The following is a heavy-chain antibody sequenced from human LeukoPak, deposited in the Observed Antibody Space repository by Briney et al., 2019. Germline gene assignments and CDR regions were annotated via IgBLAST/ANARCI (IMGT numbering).Heavy chain of an antibody. D-gene: IGHD2-15*01. CDR3: TRDTVVADYYYYYMDV. Sequence: GGSLRLSCTASGFTFGDYAMSWFRQAPGKGLEWVGFIRSKAYGGTTEYAASVKGRFTISRDDSKSIAYLQMNSLKTEDTAVYYCTRDTVVADYYYYYMDVWGKGTTVTVSS. V-gene: IGHV3-49*03. CDR1: GFTFGDYA. CDR2: IRSKAYGGTT. J-gene: IGHJ6*03.